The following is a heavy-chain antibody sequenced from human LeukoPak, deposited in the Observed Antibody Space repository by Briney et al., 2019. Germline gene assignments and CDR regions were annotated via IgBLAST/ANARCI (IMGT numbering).Heavy chain of an antibody. V-gene: IGHV3-7*01. J-gene: IGHJ4*02. D-gene: IGHD2-15*01. CDR3: ARVVATGGDFDY. Sequence: GGSLRLSCAASGLTFTSYGPTWVRQAPGKGVRWVANIKPDGSAKYYVDSVKGRFTISRDNAKNSLYLQMNSLRAEDTAVYYCARVVATGGDFDYWGQGTLVTVSS. CDR2: IKPDGSAK. CDR1: GLTFTSYG.